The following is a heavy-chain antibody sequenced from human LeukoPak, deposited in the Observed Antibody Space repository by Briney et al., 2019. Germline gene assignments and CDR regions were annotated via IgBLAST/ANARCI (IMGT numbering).Heavy chain of an antibody. CDR1: GFIFSDYY. CDR2: ISSSGRTK. D-gene: IGHD2-21*02. Sequence: GGSLRLSCAASGFIFSDYYMSWIRQAPGKGLEWVSYISSSGRTKYYADSVKGRFTISRDNARNSLYLQMNSLRAEDTAVYYCATDCGGDCYSGGFDYWGQGTLVTVSS. V-gene: IGHV3-11*01. CDR3: ATDCGGDCYSGGFDY. J-gene: IGHJ4*02.